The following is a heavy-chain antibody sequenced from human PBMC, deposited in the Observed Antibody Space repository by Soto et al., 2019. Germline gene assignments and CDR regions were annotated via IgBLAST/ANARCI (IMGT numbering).Heavy chain of an antibody. D-gene: IGHD6-6*01. V-gene: IGHV6-1*01. CDR2: TYYRSKWYN. CDR3: ARELAAREYYYYYYGMDV. CDR1: GDSVSSNSAA. J-gene: IGHJ6*02. Sequence: QSQTLSLTCAISGDSVSSNSAAWNWIRQSPSRGLEWLGRTYYRSKWYNDYAVSVKSRITINPDTSKNQFSLQLNSVTPEDTAVYYCARELAAREYYYYYYGMDVWGQGTTVTVSS.